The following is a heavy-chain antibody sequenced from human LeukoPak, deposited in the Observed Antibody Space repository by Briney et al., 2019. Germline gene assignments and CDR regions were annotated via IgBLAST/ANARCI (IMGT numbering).Heavy chain of an antibody. CDR1: GFTFSNHG. D-gene: IGHD2/OR15-2a*01. Sequence: GRSLRLSCKTSGFTFSNHGMHWVRQAPGQGLEWVASIRYDATETFYADSVRARFTITRDDSNNTVYLQMNRLRADDTSVYYCAKDRPLTTFPYYFDFWGQGTLVTVSS. CDR2: IRYDATET. CDR3: AKDRPLTTFPYYFDF. J-gene: IGHJ4*01. V-gene: IGHV3-30*02.